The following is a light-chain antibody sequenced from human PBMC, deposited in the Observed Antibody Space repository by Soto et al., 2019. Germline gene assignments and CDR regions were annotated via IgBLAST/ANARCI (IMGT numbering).Light chain of an antibody. Sequence: EIVLTQSPGTMSLSPGERATLSCRASQSVSSSYLAWYEQKPGQAPRLLIYGASSRATGIPDRFSGSGAGTDCPLTISRLEPEEYAVYYCQQYGNLYTFGQGKKLEL. CDR1: QSVSSSY. CDR3: QQYGNLYT. J-gene: IGKJ2*01. CDR2: GAS. V-gene: IGKV3-20*01.